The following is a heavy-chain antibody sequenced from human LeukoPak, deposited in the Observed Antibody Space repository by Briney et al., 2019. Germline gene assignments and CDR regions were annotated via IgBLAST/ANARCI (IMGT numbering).Heavy chain of an antibody. CDR3: ARDSRAGFDY. J-gene: IGHJ4*02. D-gene: IGHD3-10*01. CDR1: GFTFSSYS. V-gene: IGHV3-21*01. CDR2: ISSSSSYI. Sequence: PGGSLRLSCAASGFTFSSYSMNWVRLAPGKGLEWVSSISSSSSYIYYADSVKGRFTISRDNAKNSLYLQMNSLRAEDTAVYYCARDSRAGFDYWGQGTLVTVSS.